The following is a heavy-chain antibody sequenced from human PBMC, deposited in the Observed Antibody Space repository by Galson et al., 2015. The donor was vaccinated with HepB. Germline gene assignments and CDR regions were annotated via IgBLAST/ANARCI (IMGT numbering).Heavy chain of an antibody. CDR2: INHSGST. V-gene: IGHV4-34*01. D-gene: IGHD3-10*01. CDR1: GGSFSGYY. CDR3: ARGVTIQNYYYGMDV. J-gene: IGHJ6*02. Sequence: SETLSLTCAVYGGSFSGYYWSWIRQPPGKGLEWIGEINHSGSTNYNPSLKSRVTISVDTSKNQFSLKLSSVTAADTAVYYCARGVTIQNYYYGMDVWGQGTTVTVSS.